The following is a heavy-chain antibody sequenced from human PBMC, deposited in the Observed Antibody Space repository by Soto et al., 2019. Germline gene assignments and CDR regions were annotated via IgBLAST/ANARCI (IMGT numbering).Heavy chain of an antibody. Sequence: GGSLRLSCAASGFTFSSYGMHWVRQAPGKGLEWVAVISYDGSNKYYADSVKGRFTISRDNSKSTLYLQMNSLRAEDTAVYYCAKDNAAYYGMDVWGQGTTV. V-gene: IGHV3-30*18. J-gene: IGHJ6*02. D-gene: IGHD2-8*01. CDR2: ISYDGSNK. CDR1: GFTFSSYG. CDR3: AKDNAAYYGMDV.